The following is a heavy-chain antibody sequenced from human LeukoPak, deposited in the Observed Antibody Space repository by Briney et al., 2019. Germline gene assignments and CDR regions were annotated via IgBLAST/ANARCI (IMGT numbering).Heavy chain of an antibody. J-gene: IGHJ4*02. CDR1: GFTFSSYA. V-gene: IGHV3-23*01. Sequence: GGSLRLSCAASGFTFSSYAMSWVRQAPGKGLEWVSAISGSGGSTYYADSVKGRFTISRDNSKNTLYLQMNSLRAEDTAVYYCAKRRSHSAASYSGYELDYWGQGTLVTVSS. CDR3: AKRRSHSAASYSGYELDY. CDR2: ISGSGGST. D-gene: IGHD5-12*01.